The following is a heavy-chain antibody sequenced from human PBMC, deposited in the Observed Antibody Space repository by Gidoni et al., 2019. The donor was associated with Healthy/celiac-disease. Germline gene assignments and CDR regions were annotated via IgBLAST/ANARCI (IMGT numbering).Heavy chain of an antibody. D-gene: IGHD3-3*01. CDR1: GFTFSSYW. CDR3: ASHPLYYDFWSGYYKGDYFDY. CDR2: IKQDGSEE. Sequence: EVQLVESGGGLVQPGGSLRLSCAASGFTFSSYWMSWVRQAPGKGLEWVANIKQDGSEEYYVDSVKGRFTISRDNAKNSLYLQMNSLRAEDTAVYYCASHPLYYDFWSGYYKGDYFDYWGQGTLVTVSS. J-gene: IGHJ4*02. V-gene: IGHV3-7*01.